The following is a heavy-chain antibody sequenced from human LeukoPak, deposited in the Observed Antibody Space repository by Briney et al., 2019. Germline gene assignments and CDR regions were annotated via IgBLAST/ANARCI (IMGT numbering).Heavy chain of an antibody. V-gene: IGHV1-2*02. CDR2: INPNSGGT. D-gene: IGHD3-9*01. Sequence: ASVKVSCKASGYTFTGYYMHWVRQAPGQGLEWMGWINPNSGGTNYAQKFQGRVTMTRDTSISTAYMELSRLTSDDTAVYYCARSVLTAYLINDYWGQGTLVTVSS. CDR1: GYTFTGYY. CDR3: ARSVLTAYLINDY. J-gene: IGHJ4*02.